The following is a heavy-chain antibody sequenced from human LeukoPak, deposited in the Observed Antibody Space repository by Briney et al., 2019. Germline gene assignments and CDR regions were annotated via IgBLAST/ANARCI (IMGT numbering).Heavy chain of an antibody. V-gene: IGHV3-23*01. D-gene: IGHD3-10*01. Sequence: GGSLRLSCAASGFTFSSYAMSWVRQAPGKGLEWVSAISGSGGSTYYADSVKGRFTISRDNSKNTLYLQMNSLRAEDTAVYYCANNSPLTMVRGVSNDYWGQGTLVTVSS. CDR1: GFTFSSYA. CDR3: ANNSPLTMVRGVSNDY. CDR2: ISGSGGST. J-gene: IGHJ4*02.